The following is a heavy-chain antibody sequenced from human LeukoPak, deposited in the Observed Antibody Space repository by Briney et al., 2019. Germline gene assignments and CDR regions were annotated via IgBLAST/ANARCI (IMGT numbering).Heavy chain of an antibody. CDR3: AKDHGSGWYPYYFEY. CDR2: ISGSGSST. Sequence: GGSLRLSCAASGFTFSSYAMSWVRQAPGKGLEWVSAISGSGSSTYYADSVKGRFTISRDNSKNTLYLQMNSLRAEDTAVYYCAKDHGSGWYPYYFEYWGQGTLVTVSS. V-gene: IGHV3-23*01. D-gene: IGHD6-19*01. CDR1: GFTFSSYA. J-gene: IGHJ4*02.